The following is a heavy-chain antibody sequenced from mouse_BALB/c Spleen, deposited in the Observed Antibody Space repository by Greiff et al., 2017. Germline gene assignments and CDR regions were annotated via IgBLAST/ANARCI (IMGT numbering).Heavy chain of an antibody. CDR1: GYSIPRGYS. J-gene: IGHJ2*01. CDR3: ANYYGGSPGYFDY. CDR2: IHYSGST. V-gene: IGHV3-1*02. Sequence: EVMLVESGPDLVKPSQSLSLTCTVTGYSIPRGYSWHWIRQFPGNKLEWMGYIHYSGSTNYNPSLKSRISITRDTSKNQFFLQLNSVTTEDTATYYCANYYGGSPGYFDYWGQGTTLTVSS. D-gene: IGHD1-1*01.